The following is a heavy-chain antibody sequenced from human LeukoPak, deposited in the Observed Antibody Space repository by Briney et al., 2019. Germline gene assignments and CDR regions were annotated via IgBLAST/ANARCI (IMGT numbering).Heavy chain of an antibody. J-gene: IGHJ4*02. CDR3: ARYTSNVVGKRHYFDY. V-gene: IGHV3-11*04. CDR1: GFTFSDYY. CDR2: ISSSGRTI. D-gene: IGHD1-26*01. Sequence: GGSLRLSCAASGFTFSDYYMSWIRQAPGKGLEWVSYISSSGRTIYYADSLKGRFTISRDNTKNSLYLQMNSLRAEDTAVYYCARYTSNVVGKRHYFDYWGQGTLVTVSS.